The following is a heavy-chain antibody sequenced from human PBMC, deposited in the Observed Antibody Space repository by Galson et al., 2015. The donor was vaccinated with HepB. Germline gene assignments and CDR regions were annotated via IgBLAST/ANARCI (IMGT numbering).Heavy chain of an antibody. Sequence: SPRLSCAASGFNFAHYGMHWVRQAPGKGLEWGAFVSNDGSKKYYADSVKGRFTISRDNSQNTVSLQLNSLRLEDSGFYYCAKDGRWRSAAGDHFHHWGQGALVAVSS. V-gene: IGHV3-30*18. J-gene: IGHJ4*02. D-gene: IGHD6-13*01. CDR3: AKDGRWRSAAGDHFHH. CDR2: VSNDGSKK. CDR1: GFNFAHYG.